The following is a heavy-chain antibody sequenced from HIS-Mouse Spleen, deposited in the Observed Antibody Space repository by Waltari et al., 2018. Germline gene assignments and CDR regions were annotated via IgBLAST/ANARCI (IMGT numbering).Heavy chain of an antibody. CDR2: ISYDGSNK. Sequence: QVQRVESGGGVVQPGRSLRLSCAASGFTFSSYGMHWVRKAPGKGLEWVAVISYDGSNKYYADSVKGRFTISRDNSKNTLYLQMNSLGAEDTAVYYCAKASSGWLDYWGQGTLVTVSS. D-gene: IGHD6-19*01. J-gene: IGHJ4*02. CDR1: GFTFSSYG. V-gene: IGHV3-30*18. CDR3: AKASSGWLDY.